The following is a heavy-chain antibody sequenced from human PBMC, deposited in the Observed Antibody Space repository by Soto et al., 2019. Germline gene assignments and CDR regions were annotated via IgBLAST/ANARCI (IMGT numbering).Heavy chain of an antibody. CDR2: IRSKANSYAT. V-gene: IGHV3-73*01. Sequence: GGARRLWLGGSGVLLSLARMHVWRQASGKGLEWVGRIRSKANSYATAYAASVKGRFTISRDDSKNTAYLQMNSPKTEDTAVYYCTRGVLRFLEWLLMDVWGQGT. J-gene: IGHJ6*02. D-gene: IGHD3-3*01. CDR3: TRGVLRFLEWLLMDV. CDR1: GVLLSLAR.